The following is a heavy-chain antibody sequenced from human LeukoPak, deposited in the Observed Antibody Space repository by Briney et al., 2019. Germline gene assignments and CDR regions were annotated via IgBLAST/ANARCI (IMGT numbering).Heavy chain of an antibody. D-gene: IGHD3-3*01. CDR2: ISGSGGST. Sequence: GGSLRLSCAASGFTFSSYAMSWVRQAPGKGLEWVSAISGSGGSTYYADSVRGRFTISRDNSKNTLYLQMNSLRAEDTAVYYCARMGLWSGYYTDQYFQHWGQGTLVTVSS. CDR3: ARMGLWSGYYTDQYFQH. V-gene: IGHV3-23*01. J-gene: IGHJ1*01. CDR1: GFTFSSYA.